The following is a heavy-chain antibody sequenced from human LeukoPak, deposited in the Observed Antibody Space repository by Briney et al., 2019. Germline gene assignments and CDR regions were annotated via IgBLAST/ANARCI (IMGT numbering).Heavy chain of an antibody. CDR1: GFTFSSHG. CDR2: ISPSGDIT. J-gene: IGHJ5*02. CDR3: ARGKTSQNIVTRKTYNWFDP. V-gene: IGHV3-23*01. D-gene: IGHD2/OR15-2a*01. Sequence: GGSLRLSCAASGFTFSSHGMNWVRQAPGKGLEWVSGISPSGDITYYADSVKGRFTISRDNSKNTVYLQMKSLRAEDTAVYYCARGKTSQNIVTRKTYNWFDPWGQGTLVTVSS.